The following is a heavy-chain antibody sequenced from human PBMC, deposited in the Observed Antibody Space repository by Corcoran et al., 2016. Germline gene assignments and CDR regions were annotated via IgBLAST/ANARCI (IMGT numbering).Heavy chain of an antibody. CDR1: GGTFSSYT. J-gene: IGHJ4*02. V-gene: IGHV1-69*06. CDR3: ASGYTYGSNFDY. D-gene: IGHD5-18*01. Sequence: QVQLVQSGAEVKKPGSSVKVSCKTSGGTFSSYTITWVRQAPGQGLEWMGGIIPIFGATNYAQKFQGRVTITADKSTSTAYMELSSLRSEDTAVYYCASGYTYGSNFDYWGQGTLVTVSS. CDR2: IIPIFGAT.